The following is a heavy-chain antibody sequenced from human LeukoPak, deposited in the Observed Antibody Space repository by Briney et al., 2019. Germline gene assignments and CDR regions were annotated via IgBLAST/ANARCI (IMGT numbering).Heavy chain of an antibody. J-gene: IGHJ3*02. D-gene: IGHD3-22*01. Sequence: SGGSLRLSCAASGFTFSSYAMHWVRQAPGTGLEWVAGISYDGSNKYYADSVKGRFTISRDNSKNTLYLQMSSLRTEDTAVYYCAKTWDYYDTFLPFDIWGQGTMVTVSS. CDR1: GFTFSSYA. CDR2: ISYDGSNK. V-gene: IGHV3-30*18. CDR3: AKTWDYYDTFLPFDI.